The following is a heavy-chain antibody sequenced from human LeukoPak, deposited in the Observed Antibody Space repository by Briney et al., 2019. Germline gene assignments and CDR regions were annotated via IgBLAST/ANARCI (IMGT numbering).Heavy chain of an antibody. J-gene: IGHJ4*02. Sequence: AGRSLRLSCTASGFTFGEYAMSWVRQAPGKGLEWVGLIRSKASGRTTECAVSVKCRFTISRDDSKSIAYLQFNSLKTEDTAVYYCTRESPTREYYYDSSGSPSDYWGQGTLVTVSS. CDR2: IRSKASGRTT. D-gene: IGHD3-22*01. CDR1: GFTFGEYA. V-gene: IGHV3-49*04. CDR3: TRESPTREYYYDSSGSPSDY.